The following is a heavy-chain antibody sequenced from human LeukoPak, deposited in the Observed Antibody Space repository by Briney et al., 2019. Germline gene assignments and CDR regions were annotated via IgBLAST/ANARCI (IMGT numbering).Heavy chain of an antibody. CDR2: IYYSGST. D-gene: IGHD1-14*01. CDR3: ARANQNHFDY. CDR1: GGSISSSSYY. J-gene: IGHJ4*02. V-gene: IGHV4-39*01. Sequence: SETLSLTCTVSGGSISSSSYYWGWIRQPPGKGLEWIGSIYYSGSTYYNPSLKSRVTISVDTSKNQFSLKLSSVTAADTAVYYCARANQNHFDYWGQGTLVTVSS.